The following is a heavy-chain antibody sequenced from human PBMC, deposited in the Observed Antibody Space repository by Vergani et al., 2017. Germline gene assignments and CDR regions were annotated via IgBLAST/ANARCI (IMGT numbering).Heavy chain of an antibody. CDR2: ISGSDGTT. J-gene: IGHJ4*02. V-gene: IGHV3-23*04. CDR1: GFTFSGSA. CDR3: ARVLGPGEGSSWFLDY. D-gene: IGHD6-13*01. Sequence: EVQLVESGGGLVQPGGSLKLSCAASGFTFSGSAMHWVRQAPGKGLEWVSAISGSDGTTYSADSVKGRFTISRDNSKNTLYLQMNSLRAEDTAVYYCARVLGPGEGSSWFLDYWGQGTLVTVSS.